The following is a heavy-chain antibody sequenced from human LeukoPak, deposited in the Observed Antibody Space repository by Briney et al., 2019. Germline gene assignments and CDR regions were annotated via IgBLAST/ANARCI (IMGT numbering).Heavy chain of an antibody. D-gene: IGHD5-12*01. CDR2: ISHSGST. J-gene: IGHJ4*02. V-gene: IGHV4-34*01. Sequence: SETLSLTCAVYGGTFSVYYWTWIRQPPGKGLEWTGAISHSGSTNYNSSLKSRVTILVDTSKNQFSLKLSSVTAADTAVYYCARSHSMGLRPFDYWGQGTLVTVSS. CDR3: ARSHSMGLRPFDY. CDR1: GGTFSVYY.